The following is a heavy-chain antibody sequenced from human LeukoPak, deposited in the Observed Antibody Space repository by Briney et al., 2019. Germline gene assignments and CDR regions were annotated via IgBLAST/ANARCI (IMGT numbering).Heavy chain of an antibody. V-gene: IGHV3-23*01. CDR2: FSGNGGST. CDR3: ARDEYSSSWSYYYYYYMDV. Sequence: GGSLRLSCAASGFTFSSYAMSWVRQAPGKGLEWVPGFSGNGGSTYYADSVKGRFTISRDNSKNTLYLQMTSLRVEDTAVYYCARDEYSSSWSYYYYYYMDVWGKGTTVTVSS. J-gene: IGHJ6*03. CDR1: GFTFSSYA. D-gene: IGHD6-13*01.